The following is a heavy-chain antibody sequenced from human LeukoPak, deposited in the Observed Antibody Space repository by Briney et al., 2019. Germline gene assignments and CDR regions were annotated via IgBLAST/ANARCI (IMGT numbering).Heavy chain of an antibody. CDR3: ARGSTYYDYVWGSYRYGDYFDY. D-gene: IGHD3-16*02. CDR2: IYTSGDT. J-gene: IGHJ4*02. V-gene: IGHV4-4*07. Sequence: SETLSLTCTVSGGSLSNYYWNWIRQPAGKGLEWIGRIYTSGDTNYNPSLKSRVTMSIDTSKNQFSLKVSSVTAADTAVYYCARGSTYYDYVWGSYRYGDYFDYWGQGTLVTVSS. CDR1: GGSLSNYY.